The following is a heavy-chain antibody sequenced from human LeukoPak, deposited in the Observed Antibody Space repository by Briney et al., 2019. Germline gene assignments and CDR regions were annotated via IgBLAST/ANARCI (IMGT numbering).Heavy chain of an antibody. CDR2: ISSSSSYI. D-gene: IGHD6-13*01. J-gene: IGHJ4*02. CDR3: ARDKAAAGTRRRGFDY. CDR1: GFTFSSYS. Sequence: GGSLRLSCAASGFTFSSYSMNWVRQAPGKGLEWVSSISSSSSYIYYADSVKGRFTISRDNAKNSLYLRMNSLRAEDTAVYYCARDKAAAGTRRRGFDYWGQGTLVTVSS. V-gene: IGHV3-21*01.